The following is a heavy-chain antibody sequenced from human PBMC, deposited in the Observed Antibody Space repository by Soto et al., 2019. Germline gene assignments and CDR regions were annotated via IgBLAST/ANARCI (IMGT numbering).Heavy chain of an antibody. CDR1: GYTFTSYD. CDR3: ASHGGEYYFDY. V-gene: IGHV1-8*01. D-gene: IGHD3-16*01. CDR2: MNPNSGNT. Sequence: ASVKGSCKASGYTFTSYDINWVRQATGQRREGMGGMNPNSGNTGYAKNLQGRVTITRHNSITTTYIHRSSLRSEAPAVPYCASHGGEYYFDYWGQGTLVTVSS. J-gene: IGHJ4*02.